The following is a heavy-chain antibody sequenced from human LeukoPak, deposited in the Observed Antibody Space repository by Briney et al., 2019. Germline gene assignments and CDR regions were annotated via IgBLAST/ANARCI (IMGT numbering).Heavy chain of an antibody. D-gene: IGHD4-17*01. CDR1: GGSISSYF. CDR2: VYYSGST. CDR3: ARIIGDYGHVDY. J-gene: IGHJ4*02. Sequence: SETLSLTCTVSGGSISSYFWSWIRQPPGKGLEWIGYVYYSGSTNYNPSLKSRVPISVDTSKDQFSLKLTSVTAADTAVYYCARIIGDYGHVDYWGQGTLVTVSS. V-gene: IGHV4-59*01.